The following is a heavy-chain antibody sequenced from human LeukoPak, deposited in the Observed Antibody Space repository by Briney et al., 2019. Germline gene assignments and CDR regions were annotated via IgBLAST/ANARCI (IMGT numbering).Heavy chain of an antibody. J-gene: IGHJ4*02. Sequence: ASVKVSCKASGYTFTSYAMHWVRQAPGQRLEWTGWINAGNGNTKYSQKFQGRVTITRDTSASTAYMELSSLTPEDTAIYYCARGVRFVADCPSSTCYTPDFWGQGTLVTVSS. CDR3: ARGVRFVADCPSSTCYTPDF. CDR2: INAGNGNT. CDR1: GYTFTSYA. D-gene: IGHD2-2*02. V-gene: IGHV1-3*01.